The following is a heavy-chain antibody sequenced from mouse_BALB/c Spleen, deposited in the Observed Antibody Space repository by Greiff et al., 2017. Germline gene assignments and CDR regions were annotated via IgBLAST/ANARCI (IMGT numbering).Heavy chain of an antibody. CDR1: GYSFTGYN. D-gene: IGHD2-4*01. J-gene: IGHJ4*01. CDR3: ARCVYDCDGGAMDY. Sequence: EVKLQESGPELVKPGASVKISCKASGYSFTGYNMNWVKQSNGKSLEWIGNIDPYYGGTSYNQKFKGKATLTVDKASSTAYMQLNSLTSEDSAVYYCARCVYDCDGGAMDYWGQGTSVTVSS. V-gene: IGHV1-39*01. CDR2: IDPYYGGT.